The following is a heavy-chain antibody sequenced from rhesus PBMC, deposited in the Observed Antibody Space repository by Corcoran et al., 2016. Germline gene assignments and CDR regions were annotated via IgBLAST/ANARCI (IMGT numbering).Heavy chain of an antibody. Sequence: QVQLQESGPGLVKPSATLSLTGAVSGGSISGYYWTWIRQPPGTVLEWIGYIAGSSGNTYYNSSFKSRVTISTDTSKNQFSLKLSSVTAADTAVYYCARGVITTVDYWGQGVLVTVTS. CDR2: IAGSSGNT. D-gene: IGHD3-28*01. CDR3: ARGVITTVDY. CDR1: GGSISGYY. V-gene: IGHV4-165*02. J-gene: IGHJ4*01.